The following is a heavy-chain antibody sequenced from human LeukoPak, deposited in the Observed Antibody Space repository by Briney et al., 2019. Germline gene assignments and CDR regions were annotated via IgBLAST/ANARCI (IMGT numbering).Heavy chain of an antibody. CDR1: GFTFSSYS. CDR2: ISSSSSTI. Sequence: PGGSLRLSCAASGFTFSSYSMNWVRQAPGKGLEWVSYISSSSSTIYYADSVKGRFTISRDNAKNSLYLQMNSLRAEDTAVYYCARGQKITIFGVVTLDPRFDPWGQGTLVTVSS. J-gene: IGHJ5*02. D-gene: IGHD3-3*01. CDR3: ARGQKITIFGVVTLDPRFDP. V-gene: IGHV3-48*01.